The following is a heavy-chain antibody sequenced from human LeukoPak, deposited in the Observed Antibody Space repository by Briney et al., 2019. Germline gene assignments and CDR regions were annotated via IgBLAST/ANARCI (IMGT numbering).Heavy chain of an antibody. CDR2: IFYSGST. J-gene: IGHJ4*02. CDR1: GDSISSYY. Sequence: SETLSLTCTVSGDSISSYYWGWIRQPPGEGLQWIGYIFYSGSTNYNASLRSRVAISVDTSKNQFSLRLTSVTAADTAVYYCAGRSARYFDHWGQGALVTVSS. V-gene: IGHV4-59*01. D-gene: IGHD1-26*01. CDR3: AGRSARYFDH.